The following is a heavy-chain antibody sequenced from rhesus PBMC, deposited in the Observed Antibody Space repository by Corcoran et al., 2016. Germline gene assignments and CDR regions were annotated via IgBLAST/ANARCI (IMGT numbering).Heavy chain of an antibody. D-gene: IGHD4-4*01. J-gene: IGHJ4*01. Sequence: QVQLQESGPGLVKPSETLSLTCAVSGASISSYWWGWIRQPPGKGLEWIGEINGNSGNSYYNPSLKSRVTISKDASKNQFSLKLSSVTAADTAVYYCARSGYGSGGVYWGQGVLVTVSS. CDR3: ARSGYGSGGVY. CDR2: INGNSGNS. V-gene: IGHV4-80*01. CDR1: GASISSYW.